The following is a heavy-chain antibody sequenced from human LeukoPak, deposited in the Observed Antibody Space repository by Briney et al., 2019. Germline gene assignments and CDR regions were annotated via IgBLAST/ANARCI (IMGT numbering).Heavy chain of an antibody. CDR3: ARESISQAHDWFDP. Sequence: SQTLSLTCAISGDSVSSKDSAWNWIRQSPSRGLEWLGRTYYRSKWYNDFADSVKSRITIDPDTSKNQFSLQLNSVTPDDTAVYYCARESISQAHDWFDPWGQGTLVTVSS. J-gene: IGHJ5*02. CDR1: GDSVSSKDSA. V-gene: IGHV6-1*01. CDR2: TYYRSKWYN. D-gene: IGHD2-21*01.